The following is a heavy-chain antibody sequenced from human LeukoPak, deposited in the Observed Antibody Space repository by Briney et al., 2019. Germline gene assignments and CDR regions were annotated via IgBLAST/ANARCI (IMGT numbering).Heavy chain of an antibody. CDR1: GYTFTGYY. J-gene: IGHJ4*02. D-gene: IGHD3-10*01. CDR2: INPSSGGT. V-gene: IGHV1-2*02. CDR3: ARAGVWFGEITDY. Sequence: ASVKVSCKASGYTFTGYYMHWVRQAPGQGLEWMGWINPSSGGTNYAQKFQGRVTMTRDTSISTAYMELSRLRSDDTAVYYCARAGVWFGEITDYWGQGTLVTVSS.